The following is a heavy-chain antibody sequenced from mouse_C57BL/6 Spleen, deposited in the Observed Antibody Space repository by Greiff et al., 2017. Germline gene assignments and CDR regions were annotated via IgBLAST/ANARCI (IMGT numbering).Heavy chain of an antibody. CDR2: IYPGSGST. D-gene: IGHD2-1*01. V-gene: IGHV1-55*01. J-gene: IGHJ3*01. Sequence: QVQLQQPGAELVKPGASVKMSCKASGYTFTSYWITWVKQRPGQGLEWIGDIYPGSGSTNYNEKFKSKATLTVDTSSSTAYMQLSSLTSEDSAVYYCARKIYYGNYAGFAYWGQGTLVTVSA. CDR3: ARKIYYGNYAGFAY. CDR1: GYTFTSYW.